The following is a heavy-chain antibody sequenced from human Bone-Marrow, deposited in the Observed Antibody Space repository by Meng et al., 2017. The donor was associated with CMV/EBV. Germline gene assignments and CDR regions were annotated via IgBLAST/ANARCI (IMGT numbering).Heavy chain of an antibody. Sequence: SVKVSCKASGGTFSSYAISWVRQAPGQGLEWMGGIIPIFGTANYAQKFQGRVTITTDESTSTAYMELSSLRSEDTAVYYCARGTGHCSGGSCYSGFDPWGQGTLVTVSS. CDR2: IIPIFGTA. D-gene: IGHD2-15*01. CDR3: ARGTGHCSGGSCYSGFDP. V-gene: IGHV1-69*05. CDR1: GGTFSSYA. J-gene: IGHJ5*02.